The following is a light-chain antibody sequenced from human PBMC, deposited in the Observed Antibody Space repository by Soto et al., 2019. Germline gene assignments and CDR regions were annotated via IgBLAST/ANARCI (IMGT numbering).Light chain of an antibody. Sequence: EIVLTQSPGTLSLSPGERATLSCRASQSVSSSHLAWYQQKPGQAPRLLIYDASSRATGIPDRFSGSGSGTEFTLTISRLEPDDFAVYYCEQYDSSPWTFGQGTKVEIK. CDR1: QSVSSSH. CDR2: DAS. V-gene: IGKV3-20*01. J-gene: IGKJ1*01. CDR3: EQYDSSPWT.